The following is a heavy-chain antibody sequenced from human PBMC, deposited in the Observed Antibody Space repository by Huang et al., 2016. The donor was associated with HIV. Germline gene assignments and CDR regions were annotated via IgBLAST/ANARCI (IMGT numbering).Heavy chain of an antibody. CDR1: GFSISSYW. Sequence: EVQLVESGGGLVQPGGSLRLSCAASGFSISSYWMHWVRQAPGKGVVCVSRINREGSSTSYADSVKGRFTISRDNAKNTLYLQMNSLRAEDTAVYYCARDPRIQSWLNFFDYWGQGTLVSVSS. CDR2: INREGSST. CDR3: ARDPRIQSWLNFFDY. J-gene: IGHJ4*02. V-gene: IGHV3-74*01. D-gene: IGHD3-22*01.